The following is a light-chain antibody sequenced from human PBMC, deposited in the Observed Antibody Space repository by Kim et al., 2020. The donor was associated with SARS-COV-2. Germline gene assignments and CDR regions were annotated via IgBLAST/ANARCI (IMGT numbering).Light chain of an antibody. V-gene: IGLV3-21*01. Sequence: SYELTQPPSVSVAPGKTARIACGGNNIESQTVHWNQQKPGQAPVLVIHYDSERPSGIPERISGSNSGDTATLTISRVEAGDEADYYCQVWDSGSDHVVFGGGTQLTVL. CDR1: NIESQT. J-gene: IGLJ2*01. CDR3: QVWDSGSDHVV. CDR2: YDS.